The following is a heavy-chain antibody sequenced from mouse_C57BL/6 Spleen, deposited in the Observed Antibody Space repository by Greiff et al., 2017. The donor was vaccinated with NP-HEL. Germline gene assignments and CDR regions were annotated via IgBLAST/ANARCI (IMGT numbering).Heavy chain of an antibody. CDR1: GFTFSSYA. J-gene: IGHJ4*01. V-gene: IGHV5-9-1*02. D-gene: IGHD1-1*01. CDR2: ISSGGDYI. CDR3: TRDPGSSHYYAMDY. Sequence: DVMLVESGEGLVKPGGSLKLSCAASGFTFSSYAMSWVRQTPEKRLEWVAYISSGGDYIYYADTVKGRFTISRDNARNTLYLQMSSLKSEDTAMYYCTRDPGSSHYYAMDYWGQGTSVTVSS.